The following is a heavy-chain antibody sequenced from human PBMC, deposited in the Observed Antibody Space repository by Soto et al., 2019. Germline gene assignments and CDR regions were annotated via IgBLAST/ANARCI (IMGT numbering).Heavy chain of an antibody. V-gene: IGHV4-61*01. J-gene: IGHJ6*02. CDR3: ARGVGFGYYYYHMDL. CDR1: GDSVTSVSDY. D-gene: IGHD3-10*01. Sequence: ETLSLTCTVSGDSVTSVSDYWSWIRQPPGKGLEWIGYIYYSGSADYNPSLGSRVTISIDTSKNQFSLKLTSVTAADTAVYYCARGVGFGYYYYHMDLWGQGTTVTVYS. CDR2: IYYSGSA.